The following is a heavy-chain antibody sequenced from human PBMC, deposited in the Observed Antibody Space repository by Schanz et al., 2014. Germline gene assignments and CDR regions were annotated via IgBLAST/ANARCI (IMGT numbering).Heavy chain of an antibody. CDR1: GGTFSTYP. D-gene: IGHD2-2*01. CDR3: ARGSPPYCTSTSCYLEP. J-gene: IGHJ5*02. V-gene: IGHV1-69*02. Sequence: QVQLVQSGAEVKKPGSSMKVSCKAYGGTFSTYPINWLRQAPGQGLEWMGRIIPIHGIVNYAQRFQDRVRITADKSTSTAYMKLSSLRSDDTAVYYCARGSPPYCTSTSCYLEPWGQGTLVTVSS. CDR2: IIPIHGIV.